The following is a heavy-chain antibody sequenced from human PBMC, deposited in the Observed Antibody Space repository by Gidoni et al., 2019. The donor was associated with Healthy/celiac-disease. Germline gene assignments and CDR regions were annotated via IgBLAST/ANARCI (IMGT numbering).Heavy chain of an antibody. D-gene: IGHD2-2*01. Sequence: EVQLVESGGGLVQPGGSLRLSCAASGFTVISNYMSWVRQAPGKGLEWVSVIYSGGSTYYADSGKGRFTISRDNSKNTLYLQMNSLRAEDTAVYYCARGGSSYYFDDWGQGALVTVSS. J-gene: IGHJ4*02. CDR2: IYSGGST. CDR1: GFTVISNY. V-gene: IGHV3-66*02. CDR3: ARGGSSYYFDD.